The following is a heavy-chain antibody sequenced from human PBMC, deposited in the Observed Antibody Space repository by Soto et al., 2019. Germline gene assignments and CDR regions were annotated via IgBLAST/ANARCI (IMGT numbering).Heavy chain of an antibody. CDR1: GFIFRNYA. CDR3: AKDVDTVGLSDGSGYFDL. D-gene: IGHD3-22*01. CDR2: ISGSGVGT. J-gene: IGHJ4*02. V-gene: IGHV3-23*01. Sequence: VGSLRLSCEASGFIFRNYAMSWFRQAPVNGLEWVSIISGSGVGTYYADSVQGRFTISRDNSTNTLFLQLSSLRAEDTALYYCAKDVDTVGLSDGSGYFDLWGQGALVTVS.